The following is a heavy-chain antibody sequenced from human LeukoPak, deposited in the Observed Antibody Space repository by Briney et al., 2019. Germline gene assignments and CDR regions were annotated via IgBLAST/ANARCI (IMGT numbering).Heavy chain of an antibody. V-gene: IGHV3-53*01. CDR3: VKKGQADDDGKPD. CDR1: GFTVSSNY. CDR2: IYSGGST. D-gene: IGHD1-1*01. Sequence: GGSLRLSCAASGFTVSSNYMSWVRQAPGKGLEWVSVIYSGGSTYYADSVKGRFTISRDNSRNTLYLQMNNLRADDTAVYYCVKKGQADDDGKPDWGQGTLVTVSS. J-gene: IGHJ4*02.